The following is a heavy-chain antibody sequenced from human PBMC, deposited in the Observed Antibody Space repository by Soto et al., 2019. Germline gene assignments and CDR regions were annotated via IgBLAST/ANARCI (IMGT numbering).Heavy chain of an antibody. CDR3: ARVTAVAGNYFDY. CDR1: GGTFSSYS. Sequence: QVQLVQSGAEVKEPGSSVKVSCKGSGGTFSSYSISWVRQAPGQGLEWMGRIIPIVDIATYAQKLEGRVTITADKSTSTAYMELSSLRSEDTAVYYCARVTAVAGNYFDYWGQGTQVTVSS. J-gene: IGHJ4*02. CDR2: IIPIVDIA. V-gene: IGHV1-69*02. D-gene: IGHD6-19*01.